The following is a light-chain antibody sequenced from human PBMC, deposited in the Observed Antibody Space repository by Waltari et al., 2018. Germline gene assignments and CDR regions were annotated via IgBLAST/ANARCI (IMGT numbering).Light chain of an antibody. Sequence: QSALTQPASVSGSRGQSITISCTGSSSDIGRYNVASWYQHHPGKAPKLLIYGVNNRPSGVSNRFSGSKSGNTASLTISGLQAEDEADYYCSSYAGSVVFGGGTKLTVL. J-gene: IGLJ3*02. CDR3: SSYAGSVV. CDR1: SSDIGRYNV. CDR2: GVN. V-gene: IGLV2-23*02.